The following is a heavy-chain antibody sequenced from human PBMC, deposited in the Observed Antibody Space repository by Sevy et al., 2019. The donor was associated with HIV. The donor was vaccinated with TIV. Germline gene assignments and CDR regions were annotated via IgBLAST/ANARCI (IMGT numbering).Heavy chain of an antibody. CDR1: GDSISSYY. Sequence: SETLSLTCTLSGDSISSYYWNWIRQPPGKGLEWIGYIYYSGTTNYNPSLKSRVTISVDTSRNQFSLKLTSVTAADTAVYYCARDRRTLVGKGYAMDVWGQGTTVTVSS. D-gene: IGHD1-26*01. CDR2: IYYSGTT. CDR3: ARDRRTLVGKGYAMDV. V-gene: IGHV4-59*01. J-gene: IGHJ6*02.